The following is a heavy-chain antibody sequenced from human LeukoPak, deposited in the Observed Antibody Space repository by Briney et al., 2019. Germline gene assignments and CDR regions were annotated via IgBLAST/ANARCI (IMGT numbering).Heavy chain of an antibody. D-gene: IGHD6-13*01. Sequence: SETLSLTCTVSGYSIGSGYYWGWIRQPPGKGLEWIGSIYHSGSTYYNPSLKSRVTISVDTSKNQFSLKLSSVTAADTAVYYCARDTSAAAGPDYWGQGTLVTVSS. CDR3: ARDTSAAAGPDY. CDR1: GYSIGSGYY. V-gene: IGHV4-38-2*02. CDR2: IYHSGST. J-gene: IGHJ4*02.